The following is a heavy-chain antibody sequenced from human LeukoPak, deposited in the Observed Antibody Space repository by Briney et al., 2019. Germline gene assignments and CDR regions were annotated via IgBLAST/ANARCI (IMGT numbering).Heavy chain of an antibody. CDR2: ISYDGSNK. CDR1: GFTFSSYG. Sequence: GGSLRLSCAASGFTFSSYGMHWVRQAPGKGLEWVAVISYDGSNKYYADSVKGRFTISRDNSKNTLYLQMNSLRAEDTAVYYCAREGYYDFWSGYYPGYYYGMDVWGQGTTVTVSS. J-gene: IGHJ6*02. CDR3: AREGYYDFWSGYYPGYYYGMDV. V-gene: IGHV3-30*03. D-gene: IGHD3-3*01.